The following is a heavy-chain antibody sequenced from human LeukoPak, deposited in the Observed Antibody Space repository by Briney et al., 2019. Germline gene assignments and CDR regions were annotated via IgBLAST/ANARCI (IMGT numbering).Heavy chain of an antibody. CDR1: GGSISSYY. Sequence: SETLSLTCTVSGGSISSYYWSWIRQPPGKGLERIGYIYYSGSTNYNPSLKSRVTISVDTSKNQFSLKLSSVTAADTAVYYCARHFRSSSWGGGYYYYYMDVWGKGTTVTISS. CDR2: IYYSGST. J-gene: IGHJ6*03. CDR3: ARHFRSSSWGGGYYYYYMDV. V-gene: IGHV4-59*08. D-gene: IGHD6-13*01.